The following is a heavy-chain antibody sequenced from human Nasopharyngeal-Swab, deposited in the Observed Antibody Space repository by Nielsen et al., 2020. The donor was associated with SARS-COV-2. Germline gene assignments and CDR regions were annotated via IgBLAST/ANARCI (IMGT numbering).Heavy chain of an antibody. CDR3: ARARGAYGDYYYYYYTDV. D-gene: IGHD4-17*01. CDR2: TYYKSKWYN. CDR1: GESVSTSGAA. J-gene: IGHJ6*03. Sequence: SMTLSLACALSGESVSTSGAAWNWITQSPSRGLAWLGRTYYKSKWYNDYAVSVKSRITINPDTSKNQFSLHLNSVTPEDTAVYYCARARGAYGDYYYYYYTDVWGKGTTVTVSS. V-gene: IGHV6-1*01.